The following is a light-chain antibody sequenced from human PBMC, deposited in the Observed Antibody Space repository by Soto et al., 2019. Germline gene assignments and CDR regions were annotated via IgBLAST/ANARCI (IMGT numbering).Light chain of an antibody. CDR1: ESVRTS. CDR3: QQYSDWPRT. Sequence: VLTQSPATLSVSPGERVTLSCRASESVRTSLAWYQHKPGRSPSLLMYGASNRATGVPDRFSGSGSGTDFTLTITSLQSDDLEIYYCQQYSDWPRTFGQGTKVDIK. J-gene: IGKJ1*01. V-gene: IGKV3-15*01. CDR2: GAS.